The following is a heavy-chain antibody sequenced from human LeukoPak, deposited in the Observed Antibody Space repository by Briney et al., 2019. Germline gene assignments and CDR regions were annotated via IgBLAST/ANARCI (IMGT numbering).Heavy chain of an antibody. CDR2: IKNKTDGGTT. J-gene: IGHJ4*02. D-gene: IGHD2-21*02. Sequence: PGGSLRLSCAASGFTFSNAWMSWVRQAPGKGLEWVGRIKNKTDGGTTDYAAPVKGRFTVSRDDSKNTLYLQMNSLKTEDTAVYYCTTGLTSIVVVTALRILDYWGQGTLVTVSS. V-gene: IGHV3-15*01. CDR1: GFTFSNAW. CDR3: TTGLTSIVVVTALRILDY.